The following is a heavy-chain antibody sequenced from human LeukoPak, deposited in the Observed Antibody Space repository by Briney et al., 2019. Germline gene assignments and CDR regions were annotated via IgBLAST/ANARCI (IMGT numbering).Heavy chain of an antibody. CDR3: ARQGEYYDFWSGPPNY. CDR1: GFTFSSYA. J-gene: IGHJ4*02. Sequence: GGSLRLSCAASGFTFSSYAMSWVRQAPGKGLEWVSAISGSGGSTYYADSVKGRFTISRDNSKNTLYLQMNSLRAEDTAVYYCARQGEYYDFWSGPPNYWGQGTLVTASS. D-gene: IGHD3-3*01. V-gene: IGHV3-23*01. CDR2: ISGSGGST.